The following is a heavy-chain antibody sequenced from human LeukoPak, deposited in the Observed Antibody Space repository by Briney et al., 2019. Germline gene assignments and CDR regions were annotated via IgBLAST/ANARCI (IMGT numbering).Heavy chain of an antibody. V-gene: IGHV3-7*01. CDR1: GFTFGNSW. D-gene: IGHD3-3*01. Sequence: GGSLRLSCAASGFTFGNSWMTWVRQAPGKGLKWVASIKQDGSETYYVDSVKGRFTISRDNAKNSLYLQMSSLRAEDSAMYYCARGYYDFWSGYYNPGKTHYFDYWGQGTLVTVSS. CDR3: ARGYYDFWSGYYNPGKTHYFDY. J-gene: IGHJ4*02. CDR2: IKQDGSET.